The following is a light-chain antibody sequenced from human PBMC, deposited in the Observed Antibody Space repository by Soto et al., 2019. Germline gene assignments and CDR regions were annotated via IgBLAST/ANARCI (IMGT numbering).Light chain of an antibody. J-gene: IGKJ2*01. CDR2: GAS. Sequence: EIVMTQSPATLSVSPGERATLSCRASQDVTNKLAWYQQKPGQAPRLLIHGASTRAPGIPARFSGGGSGTEFTLTITSLQSEDVAVYYCQQYHHWPPETVGQGTKLEIK. V-gene: IGKV3-15*01. CDR3: QQYHHWPPET. CDR1: QDVTNK.